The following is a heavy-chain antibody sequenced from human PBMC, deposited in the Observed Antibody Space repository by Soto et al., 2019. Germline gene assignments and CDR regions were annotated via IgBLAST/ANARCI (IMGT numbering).Heavy chain of an antibody. V-gene: IGHV1-24*01. D-gene: IGHD3-22*01. CDR1: GYTLTELS. CDR3: ATELYYYDSSGPLRAFDI. CDR2: FDPEDGET. J-gene: IGHJ3*02. Sequence: ASVKVSCKVSGYTLTELSMRWVRQAPGKGLEWMGGFDPEDGETIYAQKFQGRVTMTEDTSTDSAYMELSSLRSEDTAVHYCATELYYYDSSGPLRAFDIWGQGTMVTVSS.